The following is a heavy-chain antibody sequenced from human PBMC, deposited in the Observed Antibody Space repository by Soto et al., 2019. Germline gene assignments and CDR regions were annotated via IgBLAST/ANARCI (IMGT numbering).Heavy chain of an antibody. V-gene: IGHV1-46*03. CDR1: GYTFTSYD. D-gene: IGHD3-16*02. CDR2: INPSGGST. Sequence: GASVKVSCKASGYTFTSYDMHWVRQAPGRGLEWMGIINPSGGSTSYAQKFQGRVTMTRDTSTSTVYMELSSLRSEDTAVYYCARDLGYDYIWGSYRHDPIYYFDYWGQGTLVTVSS. J-gene: IGHJ4*02. CDR3: ARDLGYDYIWGSYRHDPIYYFDY.